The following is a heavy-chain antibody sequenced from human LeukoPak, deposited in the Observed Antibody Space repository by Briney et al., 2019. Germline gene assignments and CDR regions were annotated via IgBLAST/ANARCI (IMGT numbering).Heavy chain of an antibody. CDR3: ARHRIAVAGTGHDAFDI. CDR1: GGTFSSYA. Sequence: ASVKVSCKASGGTFSSYAISWVRQAPGQGLEWMGGIIPMFGTANYAQKFQGRVTITADKSTSTAYMELSSLRSEDTAVYYCARHRIAVAGTGHDAFDIWGQGTMVTVSS. V-gene: IGHV1-69*06. J-gene: IGHJ3*02. CDR2: IIPMFGTA. D-gene: IGHD6-19*01.